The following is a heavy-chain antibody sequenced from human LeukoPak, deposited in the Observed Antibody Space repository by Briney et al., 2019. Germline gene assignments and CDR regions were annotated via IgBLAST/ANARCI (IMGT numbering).Heavy chain of an antibody. D-gene: IGHD5-24*01. Sequence: SETLSLTCTVSGGSISSYYWSWIRQPPGKGLEWIGYIYYSGSTNYNPSLKSRVTISVDTSKNQFSLKLSSVTAADTAVYYYARGSRDGYNYRYWGQGTLVTVSS. CDR2: IYYSGST. J-gene: IGHJ4*02. CDR1: GGSISSYY. CDR3: ARGSRDGYNYRY. V-gene: IGHV4-59*12.